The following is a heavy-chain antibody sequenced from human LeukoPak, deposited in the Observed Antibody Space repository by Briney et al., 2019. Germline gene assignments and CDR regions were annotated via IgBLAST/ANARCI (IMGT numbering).Heavy chain of an antibody. Sequence: PSETLSLTCTVSGGSISSYYWSWIRQPAGKGLEWIGRIYTSGSTNYNPSLKSRVTMSVDTSKNQFSLKLSSVTAADTAVYYCARDMVRGVIIMNWFDPWGQGTLVTVSS. V-gene: IGHV4-4*07. D-gene: IGHD3-10*01. CDR1: GGSISSYY. CDR2: IYTSGST. J-gene: IGHJ5*02. CDR3: ARDMVRGVIIMNWFDP.